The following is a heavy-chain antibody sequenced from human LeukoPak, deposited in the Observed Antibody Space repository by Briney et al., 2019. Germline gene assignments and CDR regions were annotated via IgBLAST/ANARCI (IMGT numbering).Heavy chain of an antibody. CDR1: GYIFPTYW. CDR3: ARLAPPRSFDI. J-gene: IGHJ3*02. CDR2: IYPGDSDT. V-gene: IGHV5-51*01. Sequence: GESLKISCKGSGYIFPTYWIGWVRQMPGKGLEWMGLIYPGDSDTRYSPSYQGQVTISADKSISTAYLQWSSLKASDTAMYYCARLAPPRSFDIWGQGTMVTVSS.